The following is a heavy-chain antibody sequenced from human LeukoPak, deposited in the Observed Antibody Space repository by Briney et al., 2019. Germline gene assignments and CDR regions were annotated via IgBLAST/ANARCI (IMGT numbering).Heavy chain of an antibody. CDR1: GFTFSSYW. CDR2: IDSDGSST. J-gene: IGHJ4*02. CDR3: ARESGSYARPFDY. D-gene: IGHD1-26*01. V-gene: IGHV3-74*01. Sequence: PGGSLRLSCAASGFTFSSYWMHWVRQAPGKGLVWVSRIDSDGSSTIYADSVKGRFTISRDNAKNTLYLQMNSLTAEDTAVYYCARESGSYARPFDYWGQGALVTVSS.